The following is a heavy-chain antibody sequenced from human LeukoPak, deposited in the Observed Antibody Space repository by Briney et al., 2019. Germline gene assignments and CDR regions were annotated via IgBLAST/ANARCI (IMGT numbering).Heavy chain of an antibody. Sequence: TSETLSLTCAVYGGSFSGYYWSWIRQPPGKGLEWIGEINHSGSTNYNPSLKSRVTTSVDTSKNQFSLKLSSVTAADTAVYYCARDRRGCCSSTSCSRYYYYYGMDVWGKGTTVTVSS. J-gene: IGHJ6*04. D-gene: IGHD2-2*03. CDR2: INHSGST. CDR1: GGSFSGYY. CDR3: ARDRRGCCSSTSCSRYYYYYGMDV. V-gene: IGHV4-34*01.